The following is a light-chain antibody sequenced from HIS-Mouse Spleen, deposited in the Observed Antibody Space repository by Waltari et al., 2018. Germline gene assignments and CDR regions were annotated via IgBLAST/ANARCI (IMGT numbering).Light chain of an antibody. Sequence: QSALTQPASVSGSPGQSLTISCTGTSSYVEGYNYVSWSQQHPGKAPKLMIYDVSNRPSGVSNRISGLQAEDEADYYCSSYTSSSTWVFGGGTKLTVL. CDR3: SSYTSSSTWV. CDR1: SSYVEGYNY. V-gene: IGLV2-14*03. J-gene: IGLJ3*02. CDR2: DVS.